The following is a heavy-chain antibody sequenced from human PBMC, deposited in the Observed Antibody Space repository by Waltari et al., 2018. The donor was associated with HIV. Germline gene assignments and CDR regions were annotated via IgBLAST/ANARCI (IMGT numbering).Heavy chain of an antibody. V-gene: IGHV4-39*07. J-gene: IGHJ3*01. CDR2: IYYTGDT. CDR3: ARDLWRFVVLSATHDAFDL. D-gene: IGHD2-21*01. Sequence: QMQLQESGPGLVNPSETLSLNCTVSGGSVNTNSYYWGWVRQPPGKGLEWIGSIYYTGDTDYNPSLKSRLSISIDTSENQVSLRLHSLTAADTAVYYCARDLWRFVVLSATHDAFDLWGQGTMVTVSS. CDR1: GGSVNTNSYY.